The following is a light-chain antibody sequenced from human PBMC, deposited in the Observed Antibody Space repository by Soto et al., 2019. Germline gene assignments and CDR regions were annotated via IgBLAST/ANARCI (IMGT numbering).Light chain of an antibody. CDR3: LLDYAYFWA. CDR2: AAS. J-gene: IGKJ1*01. Sequence: IQMTQSPSSLSASVGDRVTITCRASQGISSYLNWYQQKPGKVPKLLIYAASTLQSGVPSRFSGSGSGRDFTLTISSLQPEDFATYYCLLDYAYFWAFGQGTKVDIK. CDR1: QGISSY. V-gene: IGKV1-6*01.